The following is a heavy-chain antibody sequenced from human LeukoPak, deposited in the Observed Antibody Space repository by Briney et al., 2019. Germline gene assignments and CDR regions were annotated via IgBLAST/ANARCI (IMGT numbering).Heavy chain of an antibody. D-gene: IGHD3-3*01. CDR1: GYTFTSYG. Sequence: ASVEVSCKASGYTFTSYGISWVRQAPGQGLEWTGWISAYNGNTNYAQKLQGRVTMTTDTSTSTAYMELRSLRSDDTAVYYCARDPHRITIFGVVSNWFDPWGQGTLVTVSS. V-gene: IGHV1-18*01. J-gene: IGHJ5*02. CDR3: ARDPHRITIFGVVSNWFDP. CDR2: ISAYNGNT.